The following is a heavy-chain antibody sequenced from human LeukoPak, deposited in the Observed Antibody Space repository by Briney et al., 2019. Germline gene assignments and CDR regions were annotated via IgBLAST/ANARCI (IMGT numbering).Heavy chain of an antibody. CDR1: GYTFTGYY. CDR2: INPNSGGT. Sequence: ASAKVSCKASGYTFTGYYMHWVRQAPGQGLEWMGWINPNSGGTNYAQKFQGRVTMTRDTSISTAYMELSRLRSDDTAVYYCARQIGDYVAFDIWGQGTMVTVSS. V-gene: IGHV1-2*02. CDR3: ARQIGDYVAFDI. J-gene: IGHJ3*02. D-gene: IGHD4-17*01.